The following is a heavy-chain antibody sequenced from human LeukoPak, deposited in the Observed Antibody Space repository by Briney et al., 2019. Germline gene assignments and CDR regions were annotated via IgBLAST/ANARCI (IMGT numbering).Heavy chain of an antibody. V-gene: IGHV3-66*01. CDR1: GFTVSSNY. Sequence: GGSLRLSCAASGFTVSSNYMSWVRQAPGKGLEWVSVIYSGGTTYYTDSVKDRLTISRDNSKNTLYLQMSSLRAEDTAVYYCARAPHLWGRGTLVTVSS. J-gene: IGHJ2*01. CDR3: ARAPHL. CDR2: IYSGGTT.